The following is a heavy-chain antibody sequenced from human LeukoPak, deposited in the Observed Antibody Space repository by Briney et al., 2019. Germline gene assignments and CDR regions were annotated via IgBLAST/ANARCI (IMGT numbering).Heavy chain of an antibody. Sequence: GGSLRLSCAASGFTFSSYSMNWVRQAPGKGLEWVSSISGSGTYIYYVDSVKGRFTISRDNAKNSLYLQMNSLRAEDTAVYYCARNLPAADYWGQGTLVTVSS. V-gene: IGHV3-21*01. CDR3: ARNLPAADY. J-gene: IGHJ4*02. D-gene: IGHD2-2*01. CDR1: GFTFSSYS. CDR2: ISGSGTYI.